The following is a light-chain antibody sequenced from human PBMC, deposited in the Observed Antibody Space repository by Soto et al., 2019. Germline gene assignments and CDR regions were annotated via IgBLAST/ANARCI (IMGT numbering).Light chain of an antibody. CDR3: QTWGTGFHVV. CDR2: VNSDGSH. J-gene: IGLJ2*01. Sequence: QTVVTQSPSASASLGASVKLTCTLSSGHSRYTIAWHQQQPEKGPRYLMKVNSDGSHSKGDGIPDRFSGSSSGAERYLTISSLQSEDEADYYCQTWGTGFHVVFGGGTKLTVL. V-gene: IGLV4-69*01. CDR1: SGHSRYT.